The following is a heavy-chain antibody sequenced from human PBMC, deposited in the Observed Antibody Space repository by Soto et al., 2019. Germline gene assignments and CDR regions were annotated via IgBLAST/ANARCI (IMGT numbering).Heavy chain of an antibody. CDR2: ISGSGEST. V-gene: IGHV3-23*01. J-gene: IGHJ4*02. D-gene: IGHD3-10*01. CDR3: AKRREGGYYIFDY. CDR1: GFTFSSFA. Sequence: LRLSCAASGFTFSSFAMSWVRQAPGKGLEWVSSISGSGESTYYADSVKGRLSISRDNSKNTLYLQMNSLRAEDTAVYYCAKRREGGYYIFDYWGQGTPGTVSS.